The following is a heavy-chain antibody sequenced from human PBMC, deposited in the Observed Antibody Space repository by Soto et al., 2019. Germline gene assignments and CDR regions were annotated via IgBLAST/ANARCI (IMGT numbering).Heavy chain of an antibody. Sequence: QITLKEAGPTLVKPTQPLTLTCTFSGFSLITNGVAVGWIRQPPGKGLEWLALIYWDDDKRYSPSLQSRLTITKDTSKQQVVLKLTNMDPVDTATYYCARHKSWSYFSNWGQGTLVTVSS. J-gene: IGHJ1*01. CDR3: ARHKSWSYFSN. V-gene: IGHV2-5*02. D-gene: IGHD1-26*01. CDR1: GFSLITNGVA. CDR2: IYWDDDK.